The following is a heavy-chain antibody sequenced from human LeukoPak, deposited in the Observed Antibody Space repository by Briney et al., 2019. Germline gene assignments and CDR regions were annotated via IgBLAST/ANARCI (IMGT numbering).Heavy chain of an antibody. D-gene: IGHD3-9*01. Sequence: GGSLRLSCAASGFTFSGFWMHWVRQAPGKGLVWVSCISFDGSDATYADSVKGRFTISRDNSKNTLYLQMNSLRAEDTAVYYCAKVYYDILTGNFDYWGQGTLVTVSS. CDR3: AKVYYDILTGNFDY. CDR2: ISFDGSDA. J-gene: IGHJ4*02. V-gene: IGHV3-74*01. CDR1: GFTFSGFW.